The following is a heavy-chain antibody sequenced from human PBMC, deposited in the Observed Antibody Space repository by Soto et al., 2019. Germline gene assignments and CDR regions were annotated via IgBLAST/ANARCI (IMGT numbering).Heavy chain of an antibody. J-gene: IGHJ6*02. Sequence: QVQLVQSGAEVKKPGSSVKVSCKASGGTFSSYAISWVRQAPGQGLEWMVGIIPIFGTANYVQKFEGRVTITADEPTGKAYMELSSLRSEDTAVYYCASELWNERYYYYGMDVWGQGTTVTASS. CDR2: IIPIFGTA. CDR1: GGTFSSYA. V-gene: IGHV1-69*01. CDR3: ASELWNERYYYYGMDV. D-gene: IGHD1-1*01.